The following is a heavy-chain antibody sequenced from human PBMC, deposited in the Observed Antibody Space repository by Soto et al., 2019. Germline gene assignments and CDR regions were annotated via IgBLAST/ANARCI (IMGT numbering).Heavy chain of an antibody. CDR1: GYNFTTYG. V-gene: IGHV1-18*01. J-gene: IGHJ5*01. CDR2: ISTYTGNT. Sequence: GASVKVSCKASGYNFTTYGISWVRQAPGQGLEWMGWISTYTGNTNYPQSLQGRLTMTTDTSTSTAYMELRGLRSDDTAVYYCARDQDYSSSWFRLDWFDTCGQGTLVTVSS. CDR3: ARDQDYSSSWFRLDWFDT. D-gene: IGHD6-6*01.